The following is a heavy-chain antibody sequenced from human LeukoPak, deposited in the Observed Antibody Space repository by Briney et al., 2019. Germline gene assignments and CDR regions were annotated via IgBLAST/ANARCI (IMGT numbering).Heavy chain of an antibody. CDR1: SGSFSSSSDF. CDR3: ARLRGGVQLWED. V-gene: IGHV4-39*01. CDR2: INYSGTT. J-gene: IGHJ4*01. D-gene: IGHD5-18*01. Sequence: PSETLSLTCTVSSGSFSSSSDFCGWIRQPPGMGLEWLATINYSGTTYYNPSLKGRVTTSVDTSNNQFSLNLSSVTAADTAVYYCARLRGGVQLWEDWGQGALVTVPS.